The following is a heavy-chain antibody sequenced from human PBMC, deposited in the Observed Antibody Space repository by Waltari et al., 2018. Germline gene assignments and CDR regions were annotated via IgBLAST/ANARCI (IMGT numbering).Heavy chain of an antibody. CDR3: ARAPTRGVAAAGTADY. J-gene: IGHJ4*02. CDR1: GGSFSGYY. CDR2: INHSGST. D-gene: IGHD6-13*01. V-gene: IGHV4-34*01. Sequence: QVQLQQWGAGLLKPSETLSLTCAVYGGSFSGYYWSWIRQPPGNGLEWIGEINHSGSTNYNPSLKSRVTISVDTSKNQFSLKLSSVTAADTAVYYCARAPTRGVAAAGTADYWGQGTLVTVSS.